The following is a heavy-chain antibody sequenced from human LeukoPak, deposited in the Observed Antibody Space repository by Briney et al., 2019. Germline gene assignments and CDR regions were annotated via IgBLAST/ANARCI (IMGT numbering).Heavy chain of an antibody. J-gene: IGHJ3*02. V-gene: IGHV4-31*03. CDR2: IYNTGRT. CDR3: AKGMGYCSGDNCYSGAFDI. CDR1: GDSISSGAQS. Sequence: SETLSLTCTVSGDSISSGAQSWSWIRQRLGKGLDWIGHIYNTGRTFYSPSLKSRVAISVDTSKNHFSLKLSSVTPADTAIYYCAKGMGYCSGDNCYSGAFDIWGEGTMVTVSS. D-gene: IGHD2-15*01.